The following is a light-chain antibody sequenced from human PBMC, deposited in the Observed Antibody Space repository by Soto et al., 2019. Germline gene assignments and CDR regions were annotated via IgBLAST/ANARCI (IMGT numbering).Light chain of an antibody. J-gene: IGKJ3*01. CDR1: QSVSSNY. CDR2: GAS. Sequence: EIVLTQSPGTLSLSPGERATLSCRASQSVSSNYLAWYLQKPGQAPRLLIYGASSRATGIPDRFSGGGSGTDFTLTISKLEPEDFAVYYCQQYGSSPFTFGPGTKVDIK. CDR3: QQYGSSPFT. V-gene: IGKV3-20*01.